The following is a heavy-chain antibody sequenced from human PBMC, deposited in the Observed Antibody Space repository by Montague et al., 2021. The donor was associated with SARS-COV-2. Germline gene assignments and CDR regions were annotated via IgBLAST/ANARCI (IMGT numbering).Heavy chain of an antibody. CDR3: ARVEGMIGGITHFDY. J-gene: IGHJ4*02. V-gene: IGHV4-59*01. CDR2: TYYSGST. Sequence: SETLSLACSVSGAFMKSYYWTWVRQSPGKGLQWIGYTYYSGSTSYDPSLQSRLTMTVDTSKDQFTLKLMSVTAADSAVYYCARVEGMIGGITHFDYWGQGLPVTVSP. D-gene: IGHD2-21*01. CDR1: GAFMKSYY.